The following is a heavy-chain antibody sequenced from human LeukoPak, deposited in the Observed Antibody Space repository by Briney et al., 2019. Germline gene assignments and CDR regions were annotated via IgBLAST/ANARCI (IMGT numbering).Heavy chain of an antibody. CDR1: GYIFTDHY. J-gene: IGHJ3*02. Sequence: ASVKVSCKASGYIFTDHYMHWVRQAPGQELGWMGRINPNSGGTNYAQKFQGRVTMTRDTSISTAYTELSRLRSDDTAVYYCARRKANWGIMIAFDIWGQGTMVTVSS. V-gene: IGHV1/OR15-1*01. CDR3: ARRKANWGIMIAFDI. CDR2: INPNSGGT. D-gene: IGHD7-27*01.